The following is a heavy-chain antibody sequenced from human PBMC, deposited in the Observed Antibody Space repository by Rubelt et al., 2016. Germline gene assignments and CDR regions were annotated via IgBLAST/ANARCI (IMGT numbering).Heavy chain of an antibody. V-gene: IGHV4-34*01. D-gene: IGHD2-21*01. CDR1: GGSFSGYY. J-gene: IGHJ3*02. Sequence: QVQLQQWGAGLLEPSETLSLTCAVYGGSFSGYYWSWIRQSPGKGLEWIGEIAHGGGTNYSPSLKSRVTMSVDTSKNQFSRSRSSVTAADAVVYYCARRTVVVIAMRADAFDIWGQGTMVTVSS. CDR3: ARRTVVVIAMRADAFDI. CDR2: IAHGGGT.